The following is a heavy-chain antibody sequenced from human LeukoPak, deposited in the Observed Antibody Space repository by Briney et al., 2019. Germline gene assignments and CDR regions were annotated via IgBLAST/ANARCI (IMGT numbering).Heavy chain of an antibody. CDR2: INHSGST. CDR3: ARGLTVTTSDDY. J-gene: IGHJ4*02. CDR1: GGSFSGYY. D-gene: IGHD4-17*01. V-gene: IGHV4-34*01. Sequence: SETLSLTCAVYGGSFSGYYWSWIRQPPGKGLEWIGEINHSGSTNYNPSLKSRVTISVDTSKNQFSPKLSSVTAADTAVYYCARGLTVTTSDDYWGQGTLVTVSS.